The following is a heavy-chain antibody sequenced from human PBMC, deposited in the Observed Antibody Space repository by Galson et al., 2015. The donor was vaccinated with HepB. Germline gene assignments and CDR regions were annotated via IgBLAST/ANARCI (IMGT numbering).Heavy chain of an antibody. CDR1: GITFNDYY. Sequence: SLRLSCAASGITFNDYYMSWIRQAPGKGLEWVSYISSGGYTIHYGESVKGRFTISRDNAKNSLYLQMNDLRAEDTAVYYRATEVPSNYNFWSGYYHYWGQGTLVTVSS. V-gene: IGHV3-11*01. D-gene: IGHD3-3*01. CDR2: ISSGGYTI. CDR3: ATEVPSNYNFWSGYYHY. J-gene: IGHJ4*02.